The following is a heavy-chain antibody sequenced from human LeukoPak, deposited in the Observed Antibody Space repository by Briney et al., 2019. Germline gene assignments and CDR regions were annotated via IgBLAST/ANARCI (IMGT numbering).Heavy chain of an antibody. V-gene: IGHV1-8*03. CDR2: MNPNSGNT. CDR1: GYTFTSYD. D-gene: IGHD6-13*01. J-gene: IGHJ6*03. CDR3: ARGAGDSSSWYQYYYYYYMDV. Sequence: ASVKVSCKASGYTFTSYDINWVRQATGQGLEWMGWMNPNSGNTGYAQKFQGRVTITRNTSISTAYMELSSLRSEDTAVYYCARGAGDSSSWYQYYYYYYMDVWGKGTTVTVSS.